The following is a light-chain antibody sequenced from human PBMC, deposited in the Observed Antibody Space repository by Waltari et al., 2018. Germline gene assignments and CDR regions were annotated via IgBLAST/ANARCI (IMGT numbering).Light chain of an antibody. CDR2: EGS. CDR3: CSYAASSVRV. J-gene: IGLJ3*02. V-gene: IGLV2-23*01. Sequence: QSALTQPASVSGSPGQSITLPCTGTSSDVVRYNLVSWYQQHPGKAPKLMIYEGSKRPSGVSNRFSGSKSGNTASLTISGLQAEDEADYYCCSYAASSVRVFGGGTKLTVL. CDR1: SSDVVRYNL.